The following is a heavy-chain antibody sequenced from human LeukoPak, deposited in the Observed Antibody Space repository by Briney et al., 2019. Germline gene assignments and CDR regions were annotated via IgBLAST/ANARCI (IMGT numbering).Heavy chain of an antibody. CDR2: IYYSGST. CDR1: GGSISSYY. J-gene: IGHJ4*02. V-gene: IGHV4-59*08. Sequence: KPSETLSLTCTVSGGSISSYYWSWIRQPPGKGLEWIGYIYYSGSTNYNPSLKSRVTISVDDSKNQFSLKLSSLNAADTAVYYCANSYSSGWYYFDYWGQGTLVTVSS. CDR3: ANSYSSGWYYFDY. D-gene: IGHD6-19*01.